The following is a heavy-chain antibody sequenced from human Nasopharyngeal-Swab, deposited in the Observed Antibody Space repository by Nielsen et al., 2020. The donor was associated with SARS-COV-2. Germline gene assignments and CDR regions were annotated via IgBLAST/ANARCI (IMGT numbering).Heavy chain of an antibody. CDR2: IKSKTDGGTT. V-gene: IGHV3-15*01. D-gene: IGHD4-11*01. CDR3: TVDYTPYGMDV. Sequence: WIRQPPGKGLEWVGRIKSKTDGGTTDYAAPVKGTFTISRDDSKNTLYLQMNSLKTEDTAVYYCTVDYTPYGMDVWGQGTTVTVSS. J-gene: IGHJ6*02.